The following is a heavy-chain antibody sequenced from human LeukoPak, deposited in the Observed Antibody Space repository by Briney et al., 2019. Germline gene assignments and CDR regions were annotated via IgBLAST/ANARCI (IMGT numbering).Heavy chain of an antibody. CDR2: VYWNDQK. Sequence: SGPTLVNPTQTLTLTCTLSGFSLSTGGVGVGWIRQPPGKALEWLGIVYWNDQKRYRPSLKIRLTITKDTSKNQVVLTMTNMDPVDTATYYCAHSPLLRYFDWLMGGYFDYWGQGTLVTVSS. CDR3: AHSPLLRYFDWLMGGYFDY. J-gene: IGHJ4*02. D-gene: IGHD3-9*01. V-gene: IGHV2-5*01. CDR1: GFSLSTGGVG.